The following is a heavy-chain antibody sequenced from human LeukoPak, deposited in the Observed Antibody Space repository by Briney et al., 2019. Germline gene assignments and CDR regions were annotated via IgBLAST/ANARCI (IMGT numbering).Heavy chain of an antibody. CDR3: ARTSTTLT. Sequence: SETLSLTCDVFGYSITSGYYWGWIRQPPGKGLEWIGSIPQYGTTSYDPSLKSRVIMSVDTSKNQFSLKLTSVTAADTAVYYCARTSTTLTWGQGILVTVSS. D-gene: IGHD4-11*01. CDR1: GYSITSGYY. J-gene: IGHJ4*02. CDR2: IPQYGTT. V-gene: IGHV4-38-2*01.